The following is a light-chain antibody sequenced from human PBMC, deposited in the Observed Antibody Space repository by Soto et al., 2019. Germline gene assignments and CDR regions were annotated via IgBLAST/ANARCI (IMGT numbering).Light chain of an antibody. CDR2: DTS. Sequence: ELVLTQSQGTLSLSPGERATLSCRASQSVSSSYLAWYQQKPGQAPSLLIYDTSSRATGIPDRFSGSGSGTDFTLAISRLEPADFAVYYCQQCVSSHSFGQRNKVALK. CDR3: QQCVSSHS. CDR1: QSVSSSY. V-gene: IGKV3-20*01. J-gene: IGKJ1*01.